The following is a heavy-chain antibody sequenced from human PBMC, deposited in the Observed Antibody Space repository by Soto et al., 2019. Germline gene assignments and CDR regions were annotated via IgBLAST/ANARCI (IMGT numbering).Heavy chain of an antibody. CDR1: GFTFSSYA. D-gene: IGHD2-15*01. CDR3: AKKHRYWSGGSCSTVYFDY. Sequence: EVQLLESGGGLVQPGGSLRLSCAASGFTFSSYAMSWVRQAPGKGLELVSAISGSGGSTYYADSVKGRFTISRDNSKNTLYLQMNSLGAEDTAVYYCAKKHRYWSGGSCSTVYFDYWGQGTLVTVSS. CDR2: ISGSGGST. V-gene: IGHV3-23*01. J-gene: IGHJ4*02.